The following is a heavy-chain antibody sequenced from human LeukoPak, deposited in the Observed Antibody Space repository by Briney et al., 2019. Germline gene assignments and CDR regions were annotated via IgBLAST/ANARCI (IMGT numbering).Heavy chain of an antibody. V-gene: IGHV3-74*01. J-gene: IGHJ4*02. CDR1: GFTFSSYA. Sequence: GGSLRLSCAASGFTFSSYAMSWVRQAPGKGLVWVSHINSDGSWTSYADSVKGRFTISRDNSKNTLYLQMNSLRAEDTALYYCARDGHGVPLDYWGQGTLVTVSP. CDR2: INSDGSWT. CDR3: ARDGHGVPLDY. D-gene: IGHD4-17*01.